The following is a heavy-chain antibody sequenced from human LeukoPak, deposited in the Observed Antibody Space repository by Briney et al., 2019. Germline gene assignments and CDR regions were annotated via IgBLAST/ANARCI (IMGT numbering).Heavy chain of an antibody. CDR2: VRYDGTTT. Sequence: PGGSLRLSCAASGFTFSTYGMHWVRQAPGKGLEWVAFVRYDGTTTYYTDSVKGRFTISRDNSKNTLYLQMNSLRTEDTAVYFCAYPIKLAADGFSVGYWGQGTLVTVSS. J-gene: IGHJ4*02. CDR3: AYPIKLAADGFSVGY. CDR1: GFTFSTYG. V-gene: IGHV3-30*02. D-gene: IGHD6-13*01.